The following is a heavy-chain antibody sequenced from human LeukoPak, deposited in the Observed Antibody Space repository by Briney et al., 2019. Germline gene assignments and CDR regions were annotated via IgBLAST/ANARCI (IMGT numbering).Heavy chain of an antibody. V-gene: IGHV4-59*08. CDR3: ARRGAAAGIDY. D-gene: IGHD6-13*01. CDR1: GGSISSYY. Sequence: SETLSLTCTVSGGSISSYYWSWIRQPPGKGLEWIGYIYYSGSTNYNPSLKSRVTISVATSKNQFSLKLSSVTAADTAVYYCARRGAAAGIDYWGQGTLVTVSS. J-gene: IGHJ4*02. CDR2: IYYSGST.